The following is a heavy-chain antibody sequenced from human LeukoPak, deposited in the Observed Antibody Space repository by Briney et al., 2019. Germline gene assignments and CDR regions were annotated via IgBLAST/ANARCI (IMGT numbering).Heavy chain of an antibody. J-gene: IGHJ3*02. Sequence: PSETLSLTCTVSGGSISSSSYYWGWIRQPPGKGREGIGSIYYSGSTYYNPSLKSRVTISVDTSKNQFSLKLSSVTAADTAVYYCARHVGGYSYGWNAFDIWGQGTMVTVSS. CDR3: ARHVGGYSYGWNAFDI. V-gene: IGHV4-39*01. D-gene: IGHD5-18*01. CDR1: GGSISSSSYY. CDR2: IYYSGST.